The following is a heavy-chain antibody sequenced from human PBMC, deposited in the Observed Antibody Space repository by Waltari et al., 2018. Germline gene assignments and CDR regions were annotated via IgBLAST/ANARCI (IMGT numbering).Heavy chain of an antibody. D-gene: IGHD4-17*01. V-gene: IGHV4-38-2*01. CDR3: ARLPGDYVISAFDI. Sequence: QVQLQESGPGLVKPSETLSLTCAVSGYSISRGSYWGWIRQPPGKGLEWIGSIYHSGSTYYNPSLKSRVTISVDTSKNQFSLKLSSVTAADTAVYYCARLPGDYVISAFDIWGQGTMVTVSS. CDR1: GYSISRGSY. J-gene: IGHJ3*02. CDR2: IYHSGST.